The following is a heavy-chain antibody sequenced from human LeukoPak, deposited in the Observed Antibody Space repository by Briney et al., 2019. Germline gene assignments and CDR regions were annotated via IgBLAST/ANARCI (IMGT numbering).Heavy chain of an antibody. CDR1: GFTFSSYW. D-gene: IGHD5-18*01. CDR3: AREGYSYGYAFDI. CDR2: IKQDGSEK. V-gene: IGHV3-7*01. J-gene: IGHJ3*02. Sequence: GGSLRLSCAASGFTFSSYWMSWVRQAPGKGLEWVANIKQDGSEKYYVDSVKGRFTISRDNAKNSLYLQMNRLRAEDTAVYYCAREGYSYGYAFDIWGQGTMVTVSS.